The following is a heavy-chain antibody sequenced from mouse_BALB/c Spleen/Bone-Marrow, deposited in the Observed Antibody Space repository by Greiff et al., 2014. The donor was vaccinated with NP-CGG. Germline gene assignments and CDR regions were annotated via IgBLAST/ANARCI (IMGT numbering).Heavy chain of an antibody. Sequence: DVKLEESGGDLVKPGGSLKLSCAASGFTFSSYGMSWVRQTPDKRLEWVATISSGGSYTYYPDSVKGRFTISRDNAKNTLYLQMSSLKSEDTAMYYCARQTYYDDDGYFDYWGQGTTLTVSS. D-gene: IGHD2-4*01. V-gene: IGHV5-6*02. CDR2: ISSGGSYT. J-gene: IGHJ2*01. CDR1: GFTFSSYG. CDR3: ARQTYYDDDGYFDY.